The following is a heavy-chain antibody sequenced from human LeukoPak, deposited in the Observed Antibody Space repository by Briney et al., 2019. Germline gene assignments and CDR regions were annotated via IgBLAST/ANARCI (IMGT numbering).Heavy chain of an antibody. D-gene: IGHD3-10*01. V-gene: IGHV4-34*01. J-gene: IGHJ4*02. Sequence: SETLSLTCAVYGGSFSGYYWSWIRQPPGKGLEWIGEINHSGSTNYNPSLKGRVTISVDTSKNQFSLKLSSVTAADTAVYYCARGTGTLGSQLDYWGQGTLVTVSS. CDR1: GGSFSGYY. CDR2: INHSGST. CDR3: ARGTGTLGSQLDY.